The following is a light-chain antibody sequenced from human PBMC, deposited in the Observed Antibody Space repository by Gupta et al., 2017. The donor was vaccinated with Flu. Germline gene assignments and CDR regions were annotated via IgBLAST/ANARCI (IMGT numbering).Light chain of an antibody. CDR3: QHKIICPGA. Sequence: EVVMTQSPVTLSVSPGERATLSCRASQSLGSRLAWYQQKPRQATRLLIYGASTRATGIPARFSGSGSGTDFSLNISGRQSEDVAIYYCQHKIICPGAFGQGTHLEIK. CDR2: GAS. V-gene: IGKV3-15*01. J-gene: IGKJ5*01. CDR1: QSLGSR.